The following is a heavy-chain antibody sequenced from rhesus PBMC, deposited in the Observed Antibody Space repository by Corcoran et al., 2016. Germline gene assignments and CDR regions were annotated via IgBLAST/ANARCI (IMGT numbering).Heavy chain of an antibody. V-gene: IGHV1-111*01. CDR2: GEPEDGEA. J-gene: IGHJ4*01. Sequence: EVQLVQSGAEVKKPGASVKISCKASGYTFTDYYLHWVRQAPGKGLEWMGRGEPEDGEADYAQKFQDRVTITRDTSTDTAYMELSSLRSEDTAVYYCATTVVVLGWSDIDYWGQGVLVTVSS. D-gene: IGHD3-22*01. CDR1: GYTFTDYY. CDR3: ATTVVVLGWSDIDY.